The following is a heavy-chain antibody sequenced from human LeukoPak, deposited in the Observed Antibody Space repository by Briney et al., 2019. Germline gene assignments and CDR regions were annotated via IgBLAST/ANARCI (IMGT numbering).Heavy chain of an antibody. CDR2: ISLDGHNI. D-gene: IGHD1-26*01. CDR3: ARDMIDGIVGVSAFDY. J-gene: IGHJ4*02. CDR1: GFTFSDYP. V-gene: IGHV3-30*01. Sequence: PGGSLRLSCAGSGFTFSDYPIHWVRQAPGLGLEWVASISLDGHNIFYADSVKGRFTLSRESSTSTLSLQMNSLRTEDTAVYYCARDMIDGIVGVSAFDYWGQGTLVTVSS.